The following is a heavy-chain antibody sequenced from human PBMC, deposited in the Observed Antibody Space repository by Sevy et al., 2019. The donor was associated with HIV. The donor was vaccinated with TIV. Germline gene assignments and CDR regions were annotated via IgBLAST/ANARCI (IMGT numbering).Heavy chain of an antibody. Sequence: GGSLRLSCAASGFPFSNSWMTWVRQAPGKGLEWVANIKEDGSEIYYVDSVKGRFTISRDNAKNPLYLQMNSLRAEDTAVYYCLVSFDYWGQGTLVTVSS. V-gene: IGHV3-7*01. J-gene: IGHJ4*02. CDR2: IKEDGSEI. D-gene: IGHD3-10*01. CDR1: GFPFSNSW. CDR3: LVSFDY.